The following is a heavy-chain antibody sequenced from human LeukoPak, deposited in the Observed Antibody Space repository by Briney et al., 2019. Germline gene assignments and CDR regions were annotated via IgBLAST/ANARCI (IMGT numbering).Heavy chain of an antibody. Sequence: SVKVSCKASGYIFTGYYMYWVRQAPGQGLEWMGGIIPIFGTTNYGQKFQGRVTITADKSTSTIYMELNSLRSEDTAVYYCARIIGVGQQLVLDNWFDPWGQGTLVTVSS. CDR1: GYIFTGYY. J-gene: IGHJ5*02. V-gene: IGHV1-69*06. CDR2: IIPIFGTT. D-gene: IGHD6-13*01. CDR3: ARIIGVGQQLVLDNWFDP.